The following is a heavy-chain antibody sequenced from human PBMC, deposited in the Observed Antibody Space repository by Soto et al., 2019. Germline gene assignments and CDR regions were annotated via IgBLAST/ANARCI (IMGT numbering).Heavy chain of an antibody. Sequence: SETLSLTCTVSGGSISSGGYYWSWIRQHPGKGLEWIGYIYYSGSTYYNPSLKSRVTISVDTSKNQFSLKLSSVTAADTAVYYCARVRARDLHEDHYYFDYWGQGTLVTVSS. J-gene: IGHJ4*02. CDR1: GGSISSGGYY. CDR3: ARVRARDLHEDHYYFDY. CDR2: IYYSGST. V-gene: IGHV4-31*03.